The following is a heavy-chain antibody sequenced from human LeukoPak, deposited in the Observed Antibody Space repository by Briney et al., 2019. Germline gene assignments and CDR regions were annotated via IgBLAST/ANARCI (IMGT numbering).Heavy chain of an antibody. D-gene: IGHD4-23*01. Sequence: SETLSLTCAVYGGSFSGYYWSWIRQPPGKGLEWIGEINHSGSTNYNPSLKSRVTISVDTSKNQFSLKLSSVTAADTAVYYCARLRPPTPYWGQGTLVTVSS. CDR2: INHSGST. CDR1: GGSFSGYY. CDR3: ARLRPPTPY. V-gene: IGHV4-34*01. J-gene: IGHJ4*02.